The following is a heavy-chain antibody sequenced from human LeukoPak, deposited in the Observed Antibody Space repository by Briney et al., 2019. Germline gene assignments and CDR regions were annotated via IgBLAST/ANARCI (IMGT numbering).Heavy chain of an antibody. CDR3: ARKQPGRIAAAGFDY. CDR2: ISYDGSNK. CDR1: GFTFSSYG. J-gene: IGHJ4*02. D-gene: IGHD6-13*01. V-gene: IGHV3-30*03. Sequence: GRSLRLSCAASGFTFSSYGMHWVRQAPGKGLEWVAVISYDGSNKYYADSVKGRFTISRDNSKNTLYLQMNSLRAEDTAVYYCARKQPGRIAAAGFDYWGQGTLVTVSS.